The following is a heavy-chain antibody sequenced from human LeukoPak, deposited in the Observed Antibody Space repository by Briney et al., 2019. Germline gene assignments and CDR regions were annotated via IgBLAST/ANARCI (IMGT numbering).Heavy chain of an antibody. CDR3: ARDLTRVVAAAKNGFGY. Sequence: GASVKVSCKASGYTFTGYYMHWVRQAPGQGLEWMGWINPNSGGTNYAQKFQGRVTMTRDTSISTAYMELSRLRSDDTAVYYCARDLTRVVAAAKNGFGYWGQGTLVTVSS. D-gene: IGHD2-15*01. CDR2: INPNSGGT. J-gene: IGHJ4*02. CDR1: GYTFTGYY. V-gene: IGHV1-2*02.